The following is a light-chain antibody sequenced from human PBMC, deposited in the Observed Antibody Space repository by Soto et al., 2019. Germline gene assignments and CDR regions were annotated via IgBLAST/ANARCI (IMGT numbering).Light chain of an antibody. V-gene: IGKV3-20*01. Sequence: EIVLTQSPGTLSLSPGERATLSCRASQSVSSDYLAWYQQKPGQAPRLLISRASTRATGIPDRFSGSGSGTDFTLTTTRLEAEDFADYYCHHYGGSRPFTFGPGNKVDIK. CDR1: QSVSSDY. CDR3: HHYGGSRPFT. J-gene: IGKJ3*01. CDR2: RAS.